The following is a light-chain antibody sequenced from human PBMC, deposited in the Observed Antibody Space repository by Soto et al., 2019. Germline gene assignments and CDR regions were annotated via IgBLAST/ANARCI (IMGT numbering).Light chain of an antibody. CDR2: GES. V-gene: IGKV3-15*01. J-gene: IGKJ1*01. CDR3: QQHNNWPWT. Sequence: EKRLSQPPRTLSLSPGERATLSCSASRSVSSSYLAWYQQKHGQAPRLLIYGESTRATGIPARFSGSGSGTEFTLTISSLQSEDFAVYYCQQHNNWPWTFGQGTKVDI. CDR1: RSVSSSY.